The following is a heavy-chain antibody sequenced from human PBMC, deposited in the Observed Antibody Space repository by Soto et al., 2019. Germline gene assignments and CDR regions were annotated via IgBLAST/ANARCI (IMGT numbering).Heavy chain of an antibody. Sequence: GGSLRLSCAASGFTFRSYSMNWVRQAPGKGLEWVSFISTSSNYIYYADSIKGRFTISRDNAKNLLYLQMNSLRAEDTAVYYCAGESSTWSHFDYWGQGTLVTVSS. D-gene: IGHD6-13*01. V-gene: IGHV3-21*01. CDR1: GFTFRSYS. CDR3: AGESSTWSHFDY. J-gene: IGHJ4*02. CDR2: ISTSSNYI.